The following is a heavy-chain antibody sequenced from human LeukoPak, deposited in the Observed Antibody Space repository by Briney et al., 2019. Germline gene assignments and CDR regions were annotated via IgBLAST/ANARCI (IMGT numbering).Heavy chain of an antibody. Sequence: SQTLSLTFAISGDSVSNNSAIWIWIRQSPSRGLQWLGRTYYRSKWSNDYAVSVKSRITLNVVTSKNQFSLQLNSVTPEDTAVYYCARSSNLHYFDYWGQGTQVTVSS. CDR1: GDSVSNNSAI. CDR3: ARSSNLHYFDY. CDR2: TYYRSKWSN. J-gene: IGHJ4*02. V-gene: IGHV6-1*01.